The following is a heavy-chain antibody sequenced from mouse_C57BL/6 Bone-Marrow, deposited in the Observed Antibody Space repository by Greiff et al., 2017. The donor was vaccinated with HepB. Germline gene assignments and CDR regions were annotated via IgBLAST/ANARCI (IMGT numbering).Heavy chain of an antibody. V-gene: IGHV1-26*01. CDR1: GYTFTDYY. J-gene: IGHJ4*01. CDR2: INPNNGGT. Sequence: EVQLQQSGPELVKPGASVKISCKASGYTFTDYYMNWVKQSHGKSLEWIGDINPNNGGTSYNQKFKGKATLTVDKSSSTAYMELRSLTSEDSAVYYCARSGYTVVATVDYWGQGTSVTVSS. CDR3: ARSGYTVVATVDY. D-gene: IGHD1-1*01.